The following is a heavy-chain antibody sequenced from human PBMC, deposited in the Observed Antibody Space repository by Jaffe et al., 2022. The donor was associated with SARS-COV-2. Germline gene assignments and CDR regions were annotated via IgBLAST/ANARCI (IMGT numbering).Heavy chain of an antibody. D-gene: IGHD2-8*01. Sequence: QVQLVQSGAEVKKPGASVKVSCKASGYTFTGYYMHWVRQAPGQGLEWMGWINPNSGGTNYAQKFQGRVTMTRDTSISTAYMELSRLRSDDTAVYYCARDRLDCTNGVCYFRGGLGYGMDVWGQGTTVTVSS. CDR2: INPNSGGT. V-gene: IGHV1-2*02. J-gene: IGHJ6*02. CDR3: ARDRLDCTNGVCYFRGGLGYGMDV. CDR1: GYTFTGYY.